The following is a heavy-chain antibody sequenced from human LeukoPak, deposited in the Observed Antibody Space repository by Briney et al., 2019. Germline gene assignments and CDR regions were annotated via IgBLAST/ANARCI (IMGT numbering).Heavy chain of an antibody. CDR3: ARDQYQQLLGSGLDY. V-gene: IGHV3-33*08. CDR2: IWYDGSNK. Sequence: PGGSLRLSCAVSGFTFSNSAMHWVRQAPGKGLEWVAVIWYDGSNKYYADSVKGRFTISRDNSKTTLFLQMNSLRADDTAVYYCARDQYQQLLGSGLDYWGQGTLVTVSS. J-gene: IGHJ4*02. D-gene: IGHD2-2*01. CDR1: GFTFSNSA.